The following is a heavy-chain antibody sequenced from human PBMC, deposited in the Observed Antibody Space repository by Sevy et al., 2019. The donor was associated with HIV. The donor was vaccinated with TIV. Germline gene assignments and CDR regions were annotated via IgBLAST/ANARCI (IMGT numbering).Heavy chain of an antibody. CDR1: GYTLTELS. D-gene: IGHD6-19*01. V-gene: IGHV1-24*01. CDR3: ATAFSRGAVARRSGFDP. J-gene: IGHJ5*02. CDR2: FDPEDGET. Sequence: ASVKVSCKVSGYTLTELSMHWVRQAPGKGLEWMGGFDPEDGETIYAQKFQGRVTMTEDTSTDTAYMELSSLRSEDTAVYYCATAFSRGAVARRSGFDPRGQGTLVTVSS.